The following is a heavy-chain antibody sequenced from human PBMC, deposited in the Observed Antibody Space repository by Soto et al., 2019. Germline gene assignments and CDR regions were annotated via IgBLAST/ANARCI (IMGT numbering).Heavy chain of an antibody. Sequence: ASVKVSCKATGYTFSTYGISWVRQAPGQGLEWMGWITTYNGNTNYAQNFQGRVTMTTDTSTSTAYMEPRSLRSDDTAAYYCARDGLEGPALDYWGQGTLVTVSS. D-gene: IGHD6-25*01. V-gene: IGHV1-18*04. J-gene: IGHJ4*02. CDR3: ARDGLEGPALDY. CDR2: ITTYNGNT. CDR1: GYTFSTYG.